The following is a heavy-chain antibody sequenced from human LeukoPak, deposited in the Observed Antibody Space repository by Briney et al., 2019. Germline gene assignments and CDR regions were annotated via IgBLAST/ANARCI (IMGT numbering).Heavy chain of an antibody. Sequence: PSETLSLICTFSGGSISSIDYYWGWIRQPPGKGLEWIGSIYYRGNTYYNPSLKSRVPISVDTSKNQFSLRLSFVTAADTAVYYCARYPAAMVSFDYWGQGTLVTVSS. CDR3: ARYPAAMVSFDY. J-gene: IGHJ4*02. CDR1: GGSISSIDYY. D-gene: IGHD2-2*01. CDR2: IYYRGNT. V-gene: IGHV4-39*01.